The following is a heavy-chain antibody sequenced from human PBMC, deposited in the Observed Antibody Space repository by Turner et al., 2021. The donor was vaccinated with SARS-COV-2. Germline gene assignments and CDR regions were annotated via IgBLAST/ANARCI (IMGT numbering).Heavy chain of an antibody. V-gene: IGHV3-30*18. D-gene: IGHD3-10*01. CDR1: GFTFSSYG. J-gene: IGHJ4*02. CDR3: AKDGAPFLLYFGEPTFYFDY. Sequence: QVQLVESGGGVVQPGRPLRRSCAASGFTFSSYGMHWVRQAPGKGLEWVAVISDDGSNKYYADSVKGRFTISRDNSKNTLYLQMNSLRAEDTAVYYCAKDGAPFLLYFGEPTFYFDYWGQGTLVTVSS. CDR2: ISDDGSNK.